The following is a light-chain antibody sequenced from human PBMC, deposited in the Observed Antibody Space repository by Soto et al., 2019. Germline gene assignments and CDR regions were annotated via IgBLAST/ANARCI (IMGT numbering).Light chain of an antibody. CDR3: QQSYSTPLLT. CDR2: AAS. J-gene: IGKJ4*01. V-gene: IGKV1-39*01. Sequence: DIQMTQSPSSLSASVGDRVTITCRASQSISNYLNWYQQKPGKAPKLLIYAASSLQSGVPSRFSGSGSGTDFTLTISSLQPEDFATYYCQQSYSTPLLTFGGGIKVEIK. CDR1: QSISNY.